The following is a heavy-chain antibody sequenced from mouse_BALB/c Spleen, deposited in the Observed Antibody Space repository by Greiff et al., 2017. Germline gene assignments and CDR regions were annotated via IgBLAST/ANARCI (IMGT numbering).Heavy chain of an antibody. CDR2: ISTCYGDA. CDR3: ARGHDYDETWFAD. V-gene: IGHV1S137*01. Sequence: QVKLQQSGAELVRPGVSVKISCKGSGYTFTDYAMHWVQQSHAKSLEWIGVISTCYGDASYNQKFKGKATMTVYKSSSTAYMELARLTSEDSAIYYCARGHDYDETWFADGGQGTLVTVSA. J-gene: IGHJ3*01. CDR1: GYTFTDYA. D-gene: IGHD2-4*01.